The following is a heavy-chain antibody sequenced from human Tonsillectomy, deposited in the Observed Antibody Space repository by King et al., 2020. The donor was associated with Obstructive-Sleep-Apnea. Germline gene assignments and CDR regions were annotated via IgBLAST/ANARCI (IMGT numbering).Heavy chain of an antibody. CDR2: IYYSGST. CDR1: GGSISSNSY. V-gene: IGHV4-39*07. CDR3: ARADRDIAMGLFDY. Sequence: LQLQESGPGLVKPSETLSLTCTVSGGSISSNSYWGWIRQPPGKGLEWIGHIYYSGSTYYKPSLKSRVTISVDTSKNQFSLELKSVTAADTAVYYCARADRDIAMGLFDYWGQGTLVTVSS. D-gene: IGHD5-18*01. J-gene: IGHJ4*02.